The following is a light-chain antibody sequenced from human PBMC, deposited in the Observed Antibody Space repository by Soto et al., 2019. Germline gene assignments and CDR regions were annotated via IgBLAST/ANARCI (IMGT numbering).Light chain of an antibody. CDR3: QHYKIYSPWT. V-gene: IGKV1-5*03. CDR2: KAS. J-gene: IGKJ1*01. CDR1: QTISSW. Sequence: QVTQSPSTLSGSVGDRVTITCRASQTISSWLAWYQQKPGKAPKLLIYKASTLKSGVPSRFSGSGSGTEFTLTISSLQPDDFATYYCQHYKIYSPWTFGQGSKVDIK.